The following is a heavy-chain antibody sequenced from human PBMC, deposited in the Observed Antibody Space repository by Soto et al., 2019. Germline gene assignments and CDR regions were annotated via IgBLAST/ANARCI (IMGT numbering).Heavy chain of an antibody. V-gene: IGHV4-4*02. CDR2: IYHSGST. D-gene: IGHD3-10*01. J-gene: IGHJ4*02. CDR1: GGSISSSNW. CDR3: ASVGELLSSFDY. Sequence: SETLSLTCAVSGGSISSSNWWSRVRQPPGKGLEWIGEIYHSGSTNYNPSLKSRVTISVDTSKNQFSLKLSSVTAADTAVYYCASVGELLSSFDYWGQGTLVTVPS.